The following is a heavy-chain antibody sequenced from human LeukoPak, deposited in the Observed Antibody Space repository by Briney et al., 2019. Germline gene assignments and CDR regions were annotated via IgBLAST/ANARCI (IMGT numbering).Heavy chain of an antibody. CDR1: GGSIGSGGYS. D-gene: IGHD6-19*01. J-gene: IGHJ4*02. Sequence: PSETLSLTCAVSGGSIGSGGYSWSWIRQPPGKGLEWIGYIYHSGSTYYNPSLKSRVTISVDRSKNQFSLKLSSVTAADTAVYYCARLDTKAVAGSGGLDYWGQGTLVTVSS. CDR2: IYHSGST. V-gene: IGHV4-30-2*01. CDR3: ARLDTKAVAGSGGLDY.